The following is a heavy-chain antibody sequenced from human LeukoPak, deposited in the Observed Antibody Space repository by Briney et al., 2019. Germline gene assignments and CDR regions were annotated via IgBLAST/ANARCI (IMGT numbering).Heavy chain of an antibody. D-gene: IGHD2-15*01. CDR3: AKHGGCWTFDY. J-gene: IGHJ4*02. Sequence: MPSETLSLTCTVSGASISSYYWSWIRQPPGKGVEWIGFLYDSGSTNYTPSLKSRVTISVDTSKNQFSLNLSSVTAADTAVYYCAKHGGCWTFDYWGQGTLVTVSS. CDR2: LYDSGST. CDR1: GASISSYY. V-gene: IGHV4-59*08.